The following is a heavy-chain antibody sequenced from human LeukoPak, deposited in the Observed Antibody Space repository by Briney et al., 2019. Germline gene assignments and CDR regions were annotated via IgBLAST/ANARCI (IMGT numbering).Heavy chain of an antibody. CDR3: ARDPGSSYSSSWYDYYYMDV. V-gene: IGHV1-2*02. Sequence: GASVKVSCKASGYTFTGYYMHWVRQAPGQGLEWMGRINTDDTYYAQNFQGRVTMTRDPSISTAYMELSRLRSDDTAVYYCARDPGSSYSSSWYDYYYMDVWGKGTTVTISS. CDR2: INTDDT. D-gene: IGHD6-13*01. J-gene: IGHJ6*03. CDR1: GYTFTGYY.